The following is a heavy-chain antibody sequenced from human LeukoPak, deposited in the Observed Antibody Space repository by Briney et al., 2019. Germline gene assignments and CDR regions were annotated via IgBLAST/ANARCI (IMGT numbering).Heavy chain of an antibody. V-gene: IGHV6-1*01. Sequence: SQTLSLTCAISGDSVSSNGAAWNWIRHSPSRGLEWLGRTYYRSKWYNDYAESVKSRININSDTSKNQFSLQLNSVTPEDTAVYYCARGTGTFDYWGQGTLVTVSS. CDR2: TYYRSKWYN. J-gene: IGHJ4*02. CDR1: GDSVSSNGAA. CDR3: ARGTGTFDY. D-gene: IGHD3-10*01.